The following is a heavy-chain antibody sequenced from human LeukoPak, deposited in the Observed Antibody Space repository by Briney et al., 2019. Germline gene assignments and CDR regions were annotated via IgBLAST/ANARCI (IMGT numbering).Heavy chain of an antibody. D-gene: IGHD1-26*01. CDR3: AKMTGSYSHPFDY. J-gene: IGHJ4*02. V-gene: IGHV4-39*01. CDR1: GGSISSSSYY. CDR2: IYYSGNT. Sequence: KPSETLSLTCTVSGGSISSSSYYWGWIRQPPGKGLEWIGSIYYSGNTYYKPSLQSRVTISVDTSKNQFSPKTRSVTAADTAVYYCAKMTGSYSHPFDYWVQGTLVTVSS.